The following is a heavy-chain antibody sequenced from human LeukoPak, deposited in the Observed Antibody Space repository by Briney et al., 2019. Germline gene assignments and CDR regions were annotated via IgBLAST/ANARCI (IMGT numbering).Heavy chain of an antibody. CDR1: GFSVSSNC. Sequence: GGSLRLSCATSGFSVSSNCMSWVRQAPGKGLDWVSVICSDDFTYYAESVKGRFTISRDNSTNTVCLQMHNLRAEDTAVYYCARANYNRNDPYLDYWGQGTLVTVSS. D-gene: IGHD1-20*01. V-gene: IGHV3-53*01. CDR3: ARANYNRNDPYLDY. J-gene: IGHJ4*02. CDR2: ICSDDFT.